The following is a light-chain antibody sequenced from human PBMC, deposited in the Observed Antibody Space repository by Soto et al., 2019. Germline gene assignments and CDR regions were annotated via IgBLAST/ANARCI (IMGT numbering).Light chain of an antibody. J-gene: IGKJ1*01. CDR2: GAS. CDR3: QQYNNWPPT. Sequence: EIVMTQSPATLSVSPGERVTLSCRASQSVSGNLAWYQQKPGQAPRLLIYGASTRATGIPARFSGSGSATEFSLTISSLQFEDFAVYYCQQYNNWPPTFGQGTKVDIK. CDR1: QSVSGN. V-gene: IGKV3D-15*01.